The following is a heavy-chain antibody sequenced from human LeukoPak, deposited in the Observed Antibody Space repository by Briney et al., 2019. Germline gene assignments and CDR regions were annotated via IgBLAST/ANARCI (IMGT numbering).Heavy chain of an antibody. V-gene: IGHV3-7*01. D-gene: IGHD5-18*01. CDR3: ARSGAAIEY. J-gene: IGHJ4*02. Sequence: GRSLSLSCAASGLTFNSYWMSWVRQAPGKGREWVANIKEDESEKLYVDSVTGRFTISRQNAKNSLCRQVNSLIAKHTGVYFCARSGAAIEYWGQGTLVTVSS. CDR1: GLTFNSYW. CDR2: IKEDESEK.